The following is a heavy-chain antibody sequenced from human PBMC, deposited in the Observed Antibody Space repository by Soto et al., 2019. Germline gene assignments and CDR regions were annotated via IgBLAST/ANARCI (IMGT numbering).Heavy chain of an antibody. V-gene: IGHV4-30-2*01. J-gene: IGHJ5*02. CDR3: ARSIDP. Sequence: SETLSLTCAVSGGSISSGGYSWSWIRQPPGNGLEWIGYIYHSGSTNYNPSLKSRVTISVDTSKNQFSLKLSSVTAADTAVYYCARSIDPWGQGTLVTVSS. CDR1: GGSISSGGYS. CDR2: IYHSGST.